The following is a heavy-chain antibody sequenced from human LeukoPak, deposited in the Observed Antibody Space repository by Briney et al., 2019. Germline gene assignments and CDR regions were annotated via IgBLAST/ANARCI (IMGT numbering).Heavy chain of an antibody. V-gene: IGHV3-48*01. Sequence: PGGSLRLSCAASGFTFSSYSMNWVRQAPGKGLEWVSYISSSSSTIYYADSVKGRFTISRDNAKNSLYLQMNSLRAEDTAVYYCARGTAFLLYYYMDVWGKGTTVTVSS. D-gene: IGHD2/OR15-2a*01. J-gene: IGHJ6*03. CDR3: ARGTAFLLYYYMDV. CDR1: GFTFSSYS. CDR2: ISSSSSTI.